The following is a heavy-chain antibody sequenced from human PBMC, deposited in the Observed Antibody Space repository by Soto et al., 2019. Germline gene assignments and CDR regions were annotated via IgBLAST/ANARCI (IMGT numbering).Heavy chain of an antibody. CDR1: GFALTPRRVG. D-gene: IGHD3-10*01. CDR3: AHSSLDYGLPGHY. CDR2: IYPDGDK. Sequence: QITLKESGPTLVKPTQTLTLTCTFSGFALTPRRVGVGWFRQPPGKALEWLALIYPDGDKRYSPSLKSRLTITENTSKNQLVLTMTNMDPVDTATYSCAHSSLDYGLPGHYWGQGTLVIVSS. J-gene: IGHJ4*02. V-gene: IGHV2-5*02.